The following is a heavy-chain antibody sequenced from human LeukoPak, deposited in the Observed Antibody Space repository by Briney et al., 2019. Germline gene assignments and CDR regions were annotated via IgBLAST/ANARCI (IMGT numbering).Heavy chain of an antibody. CDR1: GGSYSGYY. V-gene: IGHV4-34*01. J-gene: IGHJ5*02. CDR2: IKRSGSM. Sequence: SDTLSLTCAVYGGSYSGYYWSWIRQPPGKGLEWIGEIKRSGSMNYNSSLKRRVTISLDTSKNQFSLKLTSVTAADTAVYYCATHRPDVGRPSDPWGQGTLVTASS. CDR3: ATHRPDVGRPSDP. D-gene: IGHD3/OR15-3a*01.